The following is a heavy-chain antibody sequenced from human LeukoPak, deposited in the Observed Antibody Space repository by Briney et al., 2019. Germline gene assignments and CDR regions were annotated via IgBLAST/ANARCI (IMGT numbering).Heavy chain of an antibody. Sequence: SETLSLTRTVSGGSISSYYWSWIRQPAGKGLEWIGRIYTSGSTNYNPSPKSRVTISVDTSKNQFSLKLSSVTAADTAVYYCARALRFLEWNWFDPWGQGTLVTVSS. CDR2: IYTSGST. CDR3: ARALRFLEWNWFDP. D-gene: IGHD3-3*01. J-gene: IGHJ5*02. V-gene: IGHV4-4*07. CDR1: GGSISSYY.